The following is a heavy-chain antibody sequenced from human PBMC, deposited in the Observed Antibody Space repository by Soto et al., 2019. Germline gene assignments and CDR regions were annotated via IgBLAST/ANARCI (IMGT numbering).Heavy chain of an antibody. D-gene: IGHD2-21*01. J-gene: IGHJ5*02. CDR3: VSSGTARLLRHSCFAT. Sequence: EVKLVESGGGLVKPGGSLRLSCAASGLTFNTYDMNWVRQAPGNGLEWVASITTSSAYIYYADSLKGRITISKDNAKNSRVLQMNSLRAEDTAGYDCVSSGTARLLRHSCFATWGQGTLVTVSS. V-gene: IGHV3-21*01. CDR1: GLTFNTYD. CDR2: ITTSSAYI.